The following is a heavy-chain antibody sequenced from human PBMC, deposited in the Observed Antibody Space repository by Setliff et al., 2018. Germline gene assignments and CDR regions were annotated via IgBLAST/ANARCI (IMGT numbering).Heavy chain of an antibody. CDR2: IIPIFGTA. Sequence: SVKVSCKASGGTFSSYAISWVRQAPGQGLEWMGGIIPIFGTANYAQKFQGRVTITADESTSTAYMELSSLRSEDTAVYYCAREDGAYYNFWSGYSTTPYYGMDVWGQGTTVTVSS. CDR3: AREDGAYYNFWSGYSTTPYYGMDV. V-gene: IGHV1-69*13. CDR1: GGTFSSYA. J-gene: IGHJ6*02. D-gene: IGHD3-3*01.